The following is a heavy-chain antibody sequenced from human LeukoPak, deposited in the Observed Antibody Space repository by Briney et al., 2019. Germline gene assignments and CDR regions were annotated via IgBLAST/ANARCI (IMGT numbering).Heavy chain of an antibody. J-gene: IGHJ4*02. CDR2: MSGSGGST. CDR3: AKNQGQWLVPVDY. Sequence: GGSLRLSCAASGFTFSNYAMSWVRQAPGKGLEWVSSMSGSGGSTYYANSVKGRFTISRDNSKNTLYLQMNNLRAEDTALYYCAKNQGQWLVPVDYWGQGTLVTVSS. CDR1: GFTFSNYA. V-gene: IGHV3-23*01. D-gene: IGHD6-19*01.